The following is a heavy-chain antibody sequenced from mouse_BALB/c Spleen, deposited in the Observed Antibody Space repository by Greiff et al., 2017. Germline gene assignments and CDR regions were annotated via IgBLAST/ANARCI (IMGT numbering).Heavy chain of an antibody. CDR3: ARDLGYGSSSPFAY. CDR2: ISDGGSYT. CDR1: GFTFSDYY. D-gene: IGHD1-1*01. Sequence: EVHLVESGGGLVKPGGSLKLSCAASGFTFSDYYMYWVRQTPEKRLEWVATISDGGSYTYYPDSVKGRFTISRDNAKNNLYLQMSSLKSEDTAMYYCARDLGYGSSSPFAYWGQGTLVTVSA. V-gene: IGHV5-4*02. J-gene: IGHJ3*01.